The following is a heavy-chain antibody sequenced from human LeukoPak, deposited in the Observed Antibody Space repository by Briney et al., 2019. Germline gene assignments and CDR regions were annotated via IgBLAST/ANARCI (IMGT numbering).Heavy chain of an antibody. V-gene: IGHV4-59*01. J-gene: IGHJ6*03. D-gene: IGHD3-3*01. Sequence: SETLSLTCTVSGGSISSYYWSWIRQPPGKGLEGIGYINYSGSTNYNPSLKSRVTISVDTSKNQFSLKLSSVTAADTAVYYCARVTRAAGSTYYDFSRYYYYMDVWGKGTTVTVSS. CDR2: INYSGST. CDR3: ARVTRAAGSTYYDFSRYYYYMDV. CDR1: GGSISSYY.